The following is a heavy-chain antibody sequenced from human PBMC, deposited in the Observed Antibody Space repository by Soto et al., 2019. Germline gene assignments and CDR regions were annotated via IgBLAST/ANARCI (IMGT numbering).Heavy chain of an antibody. CDR1: GGTFSSYA. CDR2: IIPTFGTA. J-gene: IGHJ6*02. CDR3: VRGHYDILAGYSRSYYYGMDV. D-gene: IGHD3-9*01. Sequence: QVQLVQSGAEVKKPGSSVKVSCKASGGTFSSYAISWVRQAPGQGLEWMGGIIPTFGTANYAQKFQGRVTITADKSTSTAYMELSSLRSEDTAVYYCVRGHYDILAGYSRSYYYGMDVLGQGPTVTVSS. V-gene: IGHV1-69*06.